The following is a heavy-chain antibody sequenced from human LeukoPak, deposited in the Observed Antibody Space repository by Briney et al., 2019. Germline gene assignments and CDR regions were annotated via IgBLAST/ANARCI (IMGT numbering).Heavy chain of an antibody. CDR3: ARDQLNGPNNWFDP. Sequence: SETLSLTCTVSGGSISSSSYYWGWIRQPPGKGLEWIGSIYYSGSTYYNPSLKSRVTISVDTSKNQFSLKLSSVTAADTAVYYCARDQLNGPNNWFDPWGQGTLVTVSS. J-gene: IGHJ5*02. V-gene: IGHV4-39*07. CDR1: GGSISSSSYY. CDR2: IYYSGST. D-gene: IGHD2-8*01.